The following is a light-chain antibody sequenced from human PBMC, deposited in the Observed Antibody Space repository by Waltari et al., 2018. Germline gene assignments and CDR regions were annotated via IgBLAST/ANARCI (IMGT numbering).Light chain of an antibody. CDR1: SSDIGTYKY. CDR3: SSYAGSDTVS. CDR2: EVT. J-gene: IGLJ2*01. Sequence: QAALTQPRSVSGSPGQSVTISCTGTSSDIGTYKYVSWYQQHPGTAPKLMIYEVTKRPSGVSDRFSGSKSGNTASLTISGLQAEDEADYYCSSYAGSDTVSFGGGTRLTVL. V-gene: IGLV2-11*01.